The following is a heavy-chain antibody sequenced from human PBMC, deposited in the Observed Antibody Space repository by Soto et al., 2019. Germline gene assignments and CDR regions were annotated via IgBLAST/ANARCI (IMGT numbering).Heavy chain of an antibody. CDR1: GYTFTGYY. CDR2: INPNSGGT. J-gene: IGHJ4*02. CDR3: ARSTYYDSSGYPY. D-gene: IGHD3-22*01. V-gene: IGHV1-2*02. Sequence: ASVKVSCKASGYTFTGYYMHWVRQAPGQGLEWMGWINPNSGGTNYAQKFQGRVTMTRDTSISTAYMELSRLRSDDTAVYYCARSTYYDSSGYPYWGQGTLVTVS.